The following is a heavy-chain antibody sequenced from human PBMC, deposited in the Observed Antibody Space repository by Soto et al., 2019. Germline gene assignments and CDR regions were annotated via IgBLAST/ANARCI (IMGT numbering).Heavy chain of an antibody. CDR1: GYSFTSYW. V-gene: IGHV5-51*01. J-gene: IGHJ2*01. D-gene: IGHD5-18*01. CDR3: ARIGYGYSYGYWYFDL. CDR2: IYPGDSDT. Sequence: GESLKISCKGSGYSFTSYWIGWVRQMPGKGLEWMGIIYPGDSDTRYSPSFQGQVTISADKSISTAYLQWSSLKASDTAMYYCARIGYGYSYGYWYFDLWGRGTLVTVSS.